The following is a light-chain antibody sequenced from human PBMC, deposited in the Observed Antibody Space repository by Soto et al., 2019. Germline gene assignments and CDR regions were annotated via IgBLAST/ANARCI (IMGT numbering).Light chain of an antibody. Sequence: EIVLTQSPGTVSLSPGERATLSCRASQSVTRNYLAWYQQNLGQAPRLLIYGANTRAAGIPDRFSGSGSGTDFTLTISRLEPEDFAVYYCQQYSKSPLTFGGGTKV. CDR1: QSVTRNY. CDR2: GAN. CDR3: QQYSKSPLT. V-gene: IGKV3-20*01. J-gene: IGKJ4*01.